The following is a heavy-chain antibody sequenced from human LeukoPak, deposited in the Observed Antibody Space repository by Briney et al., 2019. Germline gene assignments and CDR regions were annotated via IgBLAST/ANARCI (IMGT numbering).Heavy chain of an antibody. Sequence: KPSETLSLACTVSGGSISSGSYYWSWIRQPAGKGLEWIGRIYTSGSTNYNPSLKSRVTISVDTSKNQFSLKLSSVTAADTAVYYCARSSWSTAFDYWGQGTLVTVSS. CDR3: ARSSWSTAFDY. V-gene: IGHV4-61*02. J-gene: IGHJ4*02. CDR2: IYTSGST. D-gene: IGHD6-13*01. CDR1: GGSISSGSYY.